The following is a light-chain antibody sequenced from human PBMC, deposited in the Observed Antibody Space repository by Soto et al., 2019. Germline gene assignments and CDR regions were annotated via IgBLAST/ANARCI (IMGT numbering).Light chain of an antibody. J-gene: IGLJ2*01. CDR1: SGHSSYA. CDR2: LNSDGRH. Sequence: QSVLTQSPSASASLGASVKLTCTLSSGHSSYAIAWHQQQPEKGPRYLMKLNSDGRHSKGDGIPDRFSGSSSGAERYLTISSLQSEDEADYYCQTWGTGNVVFGGGTQLTVL. V-gene: IGLV4-69*02. CDR3: QTWGTGNVV.